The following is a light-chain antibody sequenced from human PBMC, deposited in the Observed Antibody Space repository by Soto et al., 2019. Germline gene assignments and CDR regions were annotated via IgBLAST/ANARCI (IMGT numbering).Light chain of an antibody. J-gene: IGLJ1*01. Sequence: QSVLTQSPSASASLGASVKLTCTLSSGHSSYAIAWHQQQPEKGPRYLMKLNSDGSHSKGDVIPDRFSGSSSGAERYRTISSLQSEDEADYYCQTWGTGIQVFGTGTKLTVL. V-gene: IGLV4-69*01. CDR2: LNSDGSH. CDR1: SGHSSYA. CDR3: QTWGTGIQV.